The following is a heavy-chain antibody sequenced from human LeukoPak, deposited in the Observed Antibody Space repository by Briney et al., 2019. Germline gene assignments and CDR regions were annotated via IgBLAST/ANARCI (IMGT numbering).Heavy chain of an antibody. Sequence: SETLSLTCTVSGGPISSYYWSWIRQPPGKGLEWIGYISYSGSTNYNSSLKSRVTISLDTSKNQFSLKLSSVTAADTAVYYCARLCGGDCYLDYWGQGTLVTVSS. D-gene: IGHD2-21*02. CDR1: GGPISSYY. V-gene: IGHV4-59*01. CDR3: ARLCGGDCYLDY. J-gene: IGHJ4*02. CDR2: ISYSGST.